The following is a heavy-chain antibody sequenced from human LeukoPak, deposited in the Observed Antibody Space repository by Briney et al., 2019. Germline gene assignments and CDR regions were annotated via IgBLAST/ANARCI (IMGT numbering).Heavy chain of an antibody. J-gene: IGHJ5*02. CDR2: IYPGDSDT. CDR3: ARYWYCSSTSCYTGGYNWFDP. Sequence: GESLKISCKGSGYSFTSYWIGWARQMPGKGLEWMGIIYPGDSDTRYSPSFQGQVTISADKSICTAYLQWSSLKASDTAMYYCARYWYCSSTSCYTGGYNWFDPWGQGTLVTVSS. CDR1: GYSFTSYW. V-gene: IGHV5-51*01. D-gene: IGHD2-2*02.